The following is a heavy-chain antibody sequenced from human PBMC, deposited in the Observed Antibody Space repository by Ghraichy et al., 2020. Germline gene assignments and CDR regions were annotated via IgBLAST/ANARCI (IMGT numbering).Heavy chain of an antibody. CDR1: GMSFSNYA. CDR2: IWHDGINK. J-gene: IGHJ6*02. D-gene: IGHD2/OR15-2a*01. V-gene: IGHV3-33*01. CDR3: ARGHWYSNSHFGMDV. Sequence: GGSLRLSCVASGMSFSNYAMHWVRQAPGKGLEWVAKIWHDGINKYYADPVRGRFTVSRDNSRNTLYLQMSSLRVEDTVVFYCARGHWYSNSHFGMDVWGQGTTVTVSS.